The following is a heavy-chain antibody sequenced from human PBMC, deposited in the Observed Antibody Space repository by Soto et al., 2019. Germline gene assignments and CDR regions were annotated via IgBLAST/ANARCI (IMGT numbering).Heavy chain of an antibody. CDR1: GYTFPSYG. D-gene: IGHD2-2*01. J-gene: IGHJ6*02. Sequence: QVQLVQSGAEVKKPGASVKVSCKASGYTFPSYGISWVRQAPGHGIEWMGWISAYNGNTNCAQKLQARVTMTTVTSTSTAYMELRSLRSDDTAVYYCAAVSVLVQAAAYYYYGLDVWGQGTTVTVSS. CDR3: AAVSVLVQAAAYYYYGLDV. V-gene: IGHV1-18*01. CDR2: ISAYNGNT.